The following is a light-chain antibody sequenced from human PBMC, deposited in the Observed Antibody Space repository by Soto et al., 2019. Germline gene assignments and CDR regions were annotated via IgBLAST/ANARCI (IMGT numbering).Light chain of an antibody. Sequence: DIVLTQSPATLSSSPGERATLSCRASQSVSSYLAWYQQKTGQDPRLLIYDASNRATGIPARFSGSGSGTEVSITTSSLQHADVAVYYCRQRSNRTPLTFGGGTKVEIK. CDR3: RQRSNRTPLT. CDR1: QSVSSY. V-gene: IGKV3-11*01. CDR2: DAS. J-gene: IGKJ4*01.